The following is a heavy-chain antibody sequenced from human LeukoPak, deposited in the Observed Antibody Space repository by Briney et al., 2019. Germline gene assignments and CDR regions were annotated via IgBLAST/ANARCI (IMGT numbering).Heavy chain of an antibody. J-gene: IGHJ4*02. CDR3: QSRYLEWLLEY. CDR2: IYSSGSA. D-gene: IGHD3-3*01. CDR1: GGSINSNNYY. V-gene: IGHV4-39*01. Sequence: SETLSLTCTVSGGSINSNNYYWGWIRQPPGKGLEWIGSIYSSGSAYYNPSLKSRVAISVDTSKNQFSLRLSSVTAADTAVYYCQSRYLEWLLEYWGQGTLVTVSS.